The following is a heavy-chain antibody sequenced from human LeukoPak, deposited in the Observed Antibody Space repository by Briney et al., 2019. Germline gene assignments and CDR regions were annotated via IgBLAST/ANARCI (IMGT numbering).Heavy chain of an antibody. Sequence: GGYLRLYCAASGFTFSSYAMSWVRQAQGKGLEWVSAINGSGGSTYYADSVKGRFTISRDNSKNTMYLQMKSLRAEDTAVYYCAKDGIAVAGPVNWCDPWGEGALVSVSS. J-gene: IGHJ5*02. V-gene: IGHV3-23*01. CDR1: GFTFSSYA. D-gene: IGHD6-19*01. CDR3: AKDGIAVAGPVNWCDP. CDR2: INGSGGST.